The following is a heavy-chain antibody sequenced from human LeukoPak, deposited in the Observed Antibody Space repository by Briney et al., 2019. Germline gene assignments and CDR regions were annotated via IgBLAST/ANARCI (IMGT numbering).Heavy chain of an antibody. CDR3: ARARTTVTTFDYYYYMDV. CDR2: ISSSSSTI. V-gene: IGHV3-48*04. Sequence: GGSLRLSCAASGFTFSSYSMNWVRQAPGKGREGVSYISSSSSTIYYADSVKGRFTISRDNAKNSLYLQMNSLRAEDTAVYYCARARTTVTTFDYYYYMDVWGKGTTVTVSS. D-gene: IGHD4-11*01. CDR1: GFTFSSYS. J-gene: IGHJ6*03.